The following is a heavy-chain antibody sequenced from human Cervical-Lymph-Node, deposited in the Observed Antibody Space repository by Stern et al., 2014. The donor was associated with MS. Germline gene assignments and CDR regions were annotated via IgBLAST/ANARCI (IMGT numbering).Heavy chain of an antibody. V-gene: IGHV4-39*01. CDR1: GGSISSSSYY. Sequence: QLQLQESGPGLVKPSETLSLTCTVSGGSISSSSYYWGWIRQPPGKGLEWIGSIYYSGSTYYNPSLKSRVTISVETSKKQFSLKMSSVTAADTAVYYCARTRGAVAGYFDYWGQGTLVTVSS. J-gene: IGHJ4*02. D-gene: IGHD6-19*01. CDR3: ARTRGAVAGYFDY. CDR2: IYYSGST.